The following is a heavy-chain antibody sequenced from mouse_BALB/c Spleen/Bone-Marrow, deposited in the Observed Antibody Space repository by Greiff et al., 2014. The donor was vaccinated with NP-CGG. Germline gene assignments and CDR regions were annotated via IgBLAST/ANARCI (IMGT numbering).Heavy chain of an antibody. CDR1: GYTFPSYW. V-gene: IGHV1-7*01. D-gene: IGHD2-1*01. CDR3: VRGGYGKY. Sequence: VQLQQSGAELAKPGASVKMSCKASGYTFPSYWMHWVKQRPGQGLEWIGYINPSTGYTDYNQKFKDKATLTADKSSSTAYMEMSSLTSEDSAFYYRVRGGYGKYWGQGTTLTVSS. J-gene: IGHJ2*01. CDR2: INPSTGYT.